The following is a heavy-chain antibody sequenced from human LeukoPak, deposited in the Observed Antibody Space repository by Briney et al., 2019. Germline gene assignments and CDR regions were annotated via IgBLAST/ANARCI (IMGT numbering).Heavy chain of an antibody. J-gene: IGHJ6*02. D-gene: IGHD6-13*01. Sequence: GGSLRLSCAASGFTFSSYSMNWVRQAPGKGLEWVSYISSSSSTIYYADSVKGRFTISRDNAKNSLYLQMNSLRAEDTAVYYCASHSSSWYGGYYGMDVWGQGTTVTVSS. CDR2: ISSSSSTI. CDR3: ASHSSSWYGGYYGMDV. V-gene: IGHV3-48*04. CDR1: GFTFSSYS.